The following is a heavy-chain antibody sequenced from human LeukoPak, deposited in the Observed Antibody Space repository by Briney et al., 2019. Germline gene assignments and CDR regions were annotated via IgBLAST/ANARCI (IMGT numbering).Heavy chain of an antibody. D-gene: IGHD4-23*01. CDR1: GFTFRNYP. J-gene: IGHJ2*01. Sequence: PGGSLRLSCAASGFTFRNYPMHWVRQAPGRGLGWVAIISYDGNNKYEDSVKGRLTISRDNSKNTLYLQMNSLRTEDTAVYYCARGYGGNPAPNWYFDLWGRGTLVTVSS. CDR3: ARGYGGNPAPNWYFDL. CDR2: ISYDGNNK. V-gene: IGHV3-30-3*01.